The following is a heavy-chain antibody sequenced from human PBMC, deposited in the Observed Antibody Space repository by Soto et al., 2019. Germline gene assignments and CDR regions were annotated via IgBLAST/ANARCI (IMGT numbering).Heavy chain of an antibody. Sequence: GASVKVSCKASGGTFSSYAISWVRQAPGQGLEWMGGIIPIFGTANYAQKFQGRVTITADESTSTAYMELSSLRSEDTAVYYCASVPAMVCVWTGYSVPQYFQHWGQGTLVTVSS. CDR3: ASVPAMVCVWTGYSVPQYFQH. J-gene: IGHJ1*01. V-gene: IGHV1-69*13. CDR2: IIPIFGTA. D-gene: IGHD3-3*01. CDR1: GGTFSSYA.